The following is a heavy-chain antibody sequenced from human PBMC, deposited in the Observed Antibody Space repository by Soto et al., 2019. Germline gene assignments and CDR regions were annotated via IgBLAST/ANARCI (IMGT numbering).Heavy chain of an antibody. J-gene: IGHJ5*02. CDR3: ASRSGSYFFRWFDP. Sequence: SVKVSCKASGGTFSSYAISWVRQAPGQGLEWMGGIIPIFGTANYAQKFQGRVTITADESTSTAYMELSSLRSEDTAVYYCASRSGSYFFRWFDPWGQGALVTVSS. CDR2: IIPIFGTA. D-gene: IGHD3-10*01. CDR1: GGTFSSYA. V-gene: IGHV1-69*13.